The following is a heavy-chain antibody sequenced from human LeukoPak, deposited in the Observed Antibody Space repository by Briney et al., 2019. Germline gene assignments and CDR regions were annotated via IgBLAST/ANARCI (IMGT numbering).Heavy chain of an antibody. CDR2: IIPIFGTA. V-gene: IGHV1-69*05. CDR1: GGTFSSYA. Sequence: SVKVSCKASGGTFSSYAISWVRQAPGQGLEWMGRIIPIFGTANYAQKFQGRVTITTDESTSTAYRELSSLRSEDTAVYYCARESRDGYNFDYWGQGTLVTVSS. J-gene: IGHJ4*02. D-gene: IGHD5-24*01. CDR3: ARESRDGYNFDY.